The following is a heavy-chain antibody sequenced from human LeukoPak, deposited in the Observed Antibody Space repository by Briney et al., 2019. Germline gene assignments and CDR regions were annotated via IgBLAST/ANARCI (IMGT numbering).Heavy chain of an antibody. CDR2: ISAYNGNT. J-gene: IGHJ3*02. CDR3: ARDRRSDAFDI. CDR1: GYTFTSYG. V-gene: IGHV1-18*01. Sequence: PVASVTVSCKASGYTFTSYGISGVRQPPGQGLEWMGWISAYNGNTNYAQKLQGRVTMTTDTSTSTAYMELRSLRSDDTAVYYCARDRRSDAFDIWGQGTMVTVSS.